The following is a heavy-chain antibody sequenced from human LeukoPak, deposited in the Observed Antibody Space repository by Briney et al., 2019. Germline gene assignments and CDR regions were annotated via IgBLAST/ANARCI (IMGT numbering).Heavy chain of an antibody. Sequence: SETLSLTCAVSGGSISSSNWWSWVRQPPGKGLEWIGEIYHSGSTNYNPSLKSRVTISVDKSKNQFSLKLSSVTAADTAVYYCARGLSIPDSSGWLNWFDPWGQGTLVTVSS. CDR3: ARGLSIPDSSGWLNWFDP. CDR1: GGSISSSNW. J-gene: IGHJ5*02. D-gene: IGHD6-19*01. CDR2: IYHSGST. V-gene: IGHV4-4*02.